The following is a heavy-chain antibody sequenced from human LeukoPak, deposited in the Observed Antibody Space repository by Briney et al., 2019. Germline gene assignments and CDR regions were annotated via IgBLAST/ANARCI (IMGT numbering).Heavy chain of an antibody. J-gene: IGHJ4*02. V-gene: IGHV3-33*01. Sequence: GGSLRLSCAASGFTFSGHGMHWVRQAPGKGLEGVAVIWYDGSNKYYADSVKGRFTISRDNSENTLYLQMNSLRAEDTAVYYCARYTTGWFLDYWGPGTLVTVSS. CDR2: IWYDGSNK. CDR1: GFTFSGHG. CDR3: ARYTTGWFLDY. D-gene: IGHD6-19*01.